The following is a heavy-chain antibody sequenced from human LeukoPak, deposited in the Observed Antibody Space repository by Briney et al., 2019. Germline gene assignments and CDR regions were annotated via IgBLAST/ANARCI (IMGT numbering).Heavy chain of an antibody. J-gene: IGHJ6*02. CDR1: GFTFNNYA. D-gene: IGHD1-14*01. CDR2: ISGSGGTT. CDR3: AKVSGGGLYYDGMDV. Sequence: GGSLRLSCAASGFTFNNYAMNWVRQAPGKGLEWVSVISGSGGTTYYADSVKGRFTISRDSSQNTLYLQMNSLRAEDTAVYYCAKVSGGGLYYDGMDVWGQGTTVTVSS. V-gene: IGHV3-23*01.